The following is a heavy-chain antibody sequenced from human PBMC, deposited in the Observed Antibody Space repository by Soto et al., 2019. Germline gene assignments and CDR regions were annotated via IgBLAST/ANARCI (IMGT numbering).Heavy chain of an antibody. CDR3: ARFRCSGGRCYPTDY. V-gene: IGHV5-51*01. CDR2: IYPGDSDT. J-gene: IGHJ4*02. D-gene: IGHD2-15*01. Sequence: PGESLKISCKGSGYSFTSYWIGWVRQMPGKGLEWMGIIYPGDSDTRYSPSFQGQVTISADKSISTAYLQWSSLKASDTAMYYCARFRCSGGRCYPTDYWGQGTLVTVSS. CDR1: GYSFTSYW.